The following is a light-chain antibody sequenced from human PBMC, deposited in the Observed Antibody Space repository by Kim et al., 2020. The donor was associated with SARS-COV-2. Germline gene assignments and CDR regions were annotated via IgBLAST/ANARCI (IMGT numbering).Light chain of an antibody. Sequence: WSPGERVALSCRARQSVRSNCLACYHQKPGPPSTLLVYGASSSASCTPDIFSGSWSGTVSSPTLSILEPEDFTFFYCHQYCSSPYSFGQGTKLEI. CDR2: GAS. V-gene: IGKV3-20*01. CDR1: QSVRSNC. CDR3: HQYCSSPYS. J-gene: IGKJ2*01.